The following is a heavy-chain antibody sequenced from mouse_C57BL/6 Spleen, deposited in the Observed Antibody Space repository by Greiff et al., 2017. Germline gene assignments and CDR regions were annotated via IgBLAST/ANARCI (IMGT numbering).Heavy chain of an antibody. CDR1: GFSLSTSGMG. CDR2: IYWDDDK. V-gene: IGHV8-12*01. CDR3: ARAYGSSNYFDY. Sequence: QVTLKESGPGILQSSQTLSLTCSFSGFSLSTSGMGVSWIRQPSGKGLEWLAHIYWDDDKRYNPSLKSRLTISKDTSRNQVFLKITSVDTADTATYYCARAYGSSNYFDYWGQGTTLTVSS. D-gene: IGHD1-1*01. J-gene: IGHJ2*01.